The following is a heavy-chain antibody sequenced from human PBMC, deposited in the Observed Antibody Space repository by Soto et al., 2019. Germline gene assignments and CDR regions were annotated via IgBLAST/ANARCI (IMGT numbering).Heavy chain of an antibody. CDR2: IINDGSDE. D-gene: IGHD3-22*01. J-gene: IGHJ3*02. CDR3: ARDYDRPDNGLDM. V-gene: IGHV3-33*05. CDR1: GFTFSNYG. Sequence: QVQLVESGGGVVQPGRSLRLSCAASGFTFSNYGMHWVRQAPGKGLEWLAVIINDGSDEKYGDSVKGRVTISRDNSKNTLYLQINSLRVEDTAVYYCARDYDRPDNGLDMWGQGTVVTVSS.